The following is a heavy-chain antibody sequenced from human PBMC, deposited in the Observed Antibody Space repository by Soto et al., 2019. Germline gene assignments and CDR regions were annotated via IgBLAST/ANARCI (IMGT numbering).Heavy chain of an antibody. Sequence: SETLSLTCAVYGGSFSGYYWSWIRQPPGKGLEWSGEINHSGSTNYNPSLKSRVTISVDRSKNQFSLKLSSVTAADTAVYYCARARITFGGDFDPWGQGTLVTVSS. CDR1: GGSFSGYY. J-gene: IGHJ5*02. V-gene: IGHV4-34*01. CDR2: INHSGST. D-gene: IGHD3-16*01. CDR3: ARARITFGGDFDP.